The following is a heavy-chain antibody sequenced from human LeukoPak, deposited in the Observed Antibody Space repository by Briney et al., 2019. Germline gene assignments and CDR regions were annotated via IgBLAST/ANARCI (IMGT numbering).Heavy chain of an antibody. CDR1: GFSFNTYS. V-gene: IGHV3-23*01. D-gene: IGHD6-6*01. CDR2: ISDSGSNT. Sequence: PGGSLRLSCAASGFSFNTYSMIWVRQTPGKGLEWVSSISDSGSNTYYADSVTGRFTISRDNSKNTVYLQLNSLRAEDTAIYYCANSYSSSSAFYFDYWGQGTLVTVSS. CDR3: ANSYSSSSAFYFDY. J-gene: IGHJ4*02.